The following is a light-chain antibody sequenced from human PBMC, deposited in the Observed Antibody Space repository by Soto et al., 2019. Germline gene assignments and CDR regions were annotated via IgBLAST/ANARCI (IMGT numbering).Light chain of an antibody. CDR1: QGISSY. V-gene: IGKV1D-8*01. Sequence: VIWMTQSPSLLSASTGDRVTISCLMSQGISSYLALYQQKPGKAPELLIYAASTLQSGVPSRFSGSGSGTDFTLTISCLQSEDFATYYCQQYYSFPWTFGQGTKVDIK. J-gene: IGKJ1*01. CDR2: AAS. CDR3: QQYYSFPWT.